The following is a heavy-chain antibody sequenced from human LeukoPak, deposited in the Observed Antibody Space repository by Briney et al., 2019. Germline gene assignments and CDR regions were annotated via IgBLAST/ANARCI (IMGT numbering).Heavy chain of an antibody. J-gene: IGHJ4*02. CDR1: GYTFSNYD. V-gene: IGHV1-8*01. CDR2: MNPNSGNT. CDR3: ARGADSKGDY. Sequence: GASVKVSCQASGYTFSNYDVNWVRQATGQGLEWMGWMNPNSGNTGYAQKFQGRVTMTRNTSISTAYMELSSLRSEDTAVYYCARGADSKGDYWGQGTLVTVSS.